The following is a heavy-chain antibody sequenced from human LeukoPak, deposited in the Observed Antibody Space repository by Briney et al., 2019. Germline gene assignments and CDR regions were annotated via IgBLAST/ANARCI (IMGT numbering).Heavy chain of an antibody. CDR3: AKARTVAAFYFDY. CDR2: ISDSSLST. J-gene: IGHJ4*02. V-gene: IGHV3-23*01. CDR1: GFSISNYA. Sequence: PGGSLRLSCAASGFSISNYAMSWVRQAPGKGLEWVSSISDSSLSTYYTDSVRGRFTVSRDTSKNTLYLQMNGLTAEDTAIYFCAKARTVAAFYFDYWGQGTLVTVSS. D-gene: IGHD6-19*01.